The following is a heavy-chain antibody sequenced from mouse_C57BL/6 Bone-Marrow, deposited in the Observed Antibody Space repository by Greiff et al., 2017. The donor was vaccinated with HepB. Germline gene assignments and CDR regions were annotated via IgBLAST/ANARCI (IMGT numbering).Heavy chain of an antibody. Sequence: QVQLQQSGAELVKPGASVKLSCKASGYTFTSYWMQWVKQRPGQGLEWIGEIDPSDSYTNYNQKFKGKATLTVDTSSSTAYMQLSSLTSEDSAVYYCARRRGNSDYWGQGTTLTVSS. J-gene: IGHJ2*01. D-gene: IGHD2-1*01. CDR3: ARRRGNSDY. CDR2: IDPSDSYT. CDR1: GYTFTSYW. V-gene: IGHV1-50*01.